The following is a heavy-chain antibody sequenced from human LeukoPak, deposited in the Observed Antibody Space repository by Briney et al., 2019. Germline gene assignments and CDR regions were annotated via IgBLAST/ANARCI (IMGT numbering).Heavy chain of an antibody. CDR1: GLRFSDYY. J-gene: IGHJ1*01. CDR3: ATNLIGAGEYFQQ. V-gene: IGHV3-11*01. D-gene: IGHD2/OR15-2a*01. CDR2: ISSGGDIM. Sequence: PGGSLRLSCAASGLRFSDYYVSWIRQAPGKGLQWVSYISSGGDIMQYADSVKGRFTSSRDNAKNSGYLEMNSLGAEDTAVYYCATNLIGAGEYFQQWGQGTLVTVSS.